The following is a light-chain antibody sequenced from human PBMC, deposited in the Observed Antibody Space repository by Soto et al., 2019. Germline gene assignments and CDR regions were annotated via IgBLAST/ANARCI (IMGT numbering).Light chain of an antibody. CDR3: QHSYPTPVT. J-gene: IGKJ4*01. CDR2: AAS. V-gene: IGKV1-39*01. CDR1: QSISSY. Sequence: DIQMTQSPSSLSASVGDRVTITCRASQSISSYLNWYQQKPGRAPKVLIYAASSLQSGVPSRFSGSGSGTEFTLTISILKPEDFATYYCQHSYPTPVTFVGGTKVVIK.